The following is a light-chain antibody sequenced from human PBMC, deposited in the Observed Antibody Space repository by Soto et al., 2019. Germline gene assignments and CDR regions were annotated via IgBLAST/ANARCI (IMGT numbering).Light chain of an antibody. CDR1: QSVSSN. Sequence: EIMMTQSPVTLSVSPGERATLSCRASQSVSSNLAWYQQKPGQAPRLLIYGASTRATGIPARFSGSGSGTEFTLTISSLQSEDFAVYYCQQYNNWPPFTLGGGTKVDIK. V-gene: IGKV3-15*01. J-gene: IGKJ4*01. CDR2: GAS. CDR3: QQYNNWPPFT.